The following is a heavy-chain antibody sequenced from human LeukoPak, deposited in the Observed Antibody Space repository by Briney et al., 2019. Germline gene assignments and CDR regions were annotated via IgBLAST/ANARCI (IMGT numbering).Heavy chain of an antibody. CDR3: ARWGIAARRSGNWFDP. CDR2: IIPIFGTA. J-gene: IGHJ5*02. Sequence: SVKVSCKASGYTFTGYYMHWVRQAPGQGLEWMGGIIPIFGTANYAQKFQGRVTITTDESTSTAYMELSSLRSEDTAVYYCARWGIAARRSGNWFDPWGQGTLVTVSS. CDR1: GYTFTGYY. D-gene: IGHD6-6*01. V-gene: IGHV1-69*05.